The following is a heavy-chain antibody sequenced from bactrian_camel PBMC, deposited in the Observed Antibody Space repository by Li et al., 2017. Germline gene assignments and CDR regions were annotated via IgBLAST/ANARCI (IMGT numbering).Heavy chain of an antibody. CDR1: GSTYSPNC. CDR3: AVEGSGAYCSLRALPLGY. D-gene: IGHD3*01. V-gene: IGHV3S1*01. CDR2: IYTADGST. Sequence: VQLVESGGGSVQAGGSLRLSCVVSGSTYSPNCMAWFRQVPGKEREAVAHIYTADGSTHYHPDVKGRFIISKHNAKNTLFLQMNSLKPEDTAMYYCAVEGSGAYCSLRALPLGYWDQGTQVTVS. J-gene: IGHJ6*01.